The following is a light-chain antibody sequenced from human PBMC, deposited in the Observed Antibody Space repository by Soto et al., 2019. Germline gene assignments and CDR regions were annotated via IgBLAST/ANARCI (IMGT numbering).Light chain of an antibody. Sequence: DIQMTQSPSSLSASAGDRVTITCRASQSISTYLNWYQQKPGKAPNLLIYAASSLQSGVPSRFSGSGSGTDFTLTISTLQPEDFATYYCQQSYISPWTFGPGTKVDIK. CDR3: QQSYISPWT. CDR1: QSISTY. J-gene: IGKJ1*01. V-gene: IGKV1-39*01. CDR2: AAS.